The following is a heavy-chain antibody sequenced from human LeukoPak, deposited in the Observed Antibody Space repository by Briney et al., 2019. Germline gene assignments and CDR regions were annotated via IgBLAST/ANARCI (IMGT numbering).Heavy chain of an antibody. Sequence: GGSLRLSCAASGFTFSDYYMSWIRQAPGKGLEWVSYISSSGSTIYYADSVKGRFTISRDNSKNTLYLQMNSLRAEDTAVYYCASSSYGDNEAFDYWGQGTLVTVSS. CDR2: ISSSGSTI. V-gene: IGHV3-11*01. CDR3: ASSSYGDNEAFDY. D-gene: IGHD4-17*01. CDR1: GFTFSDYY. J-gene: IGHJ4*02.